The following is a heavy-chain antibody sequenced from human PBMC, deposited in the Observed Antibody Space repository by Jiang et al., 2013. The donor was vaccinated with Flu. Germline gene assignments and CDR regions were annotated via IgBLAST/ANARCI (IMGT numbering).Heavy chain of an antibody. CDR2: INTNTGNP. V-gene: IGHV7-4-1*02. CDR3: ARPAAKGYCSGGSCYWFDP. Sequence: EWMGWINTNTGNPTYAQGFTGRFVFSLDTSVSTAYLQISSLKAEDTAVYYCARPAAKGYCSGGSCYWFDPWGQGTLVTVSS. J-gene: IGHJ5*02. D-gene: IGHD2-15*01.